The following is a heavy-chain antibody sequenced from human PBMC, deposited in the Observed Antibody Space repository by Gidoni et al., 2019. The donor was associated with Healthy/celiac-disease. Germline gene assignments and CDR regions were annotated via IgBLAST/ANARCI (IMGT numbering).Heavy chain of an antibody. D-gene: IGHD6-13*01. CDR1: GGSISSGSYY. CDR2: SYTSGRT. J-gene: IGHJ6*03. CDR3: ARGSSWYQEPWAYYYYYMDV. V-gene: IGHV4-61*02. Sequence: QVQLQESGPGLVKPSQTLSLTCTVPGGSISSGSYYRSWIRQPAGKGLEWIVRSYTSGRTNYNPSLKSRVTISVDTSKNQFSLKLSSVTAADTAVYYCARGSSWYQEPWAYYYYYMDVWGKGTTVTVSS.